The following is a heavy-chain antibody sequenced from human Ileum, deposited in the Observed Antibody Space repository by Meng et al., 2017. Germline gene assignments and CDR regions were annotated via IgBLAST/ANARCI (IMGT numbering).Heavy chain of an antibody. J-gene: IGHJ4*01. CDR2: IIPMFDTA. Sequence: QEQLGRSGAEMKKPGSSVKVSCKASGGTFTTNTFNWVRLAPGQGLEWLGQIIPMFDTANYAQKFQGRVTLTADKSTRTAFMELSSLRSEDTAVYYCARQYCSSSSCYLIDDWGHGTLVTVSS. V-gene: IGHV1-69*06. CDR3: ARQYCSSSSCYLIDD. D-gene: IGHD2-2*01. CDR1: GGTFTTNT.